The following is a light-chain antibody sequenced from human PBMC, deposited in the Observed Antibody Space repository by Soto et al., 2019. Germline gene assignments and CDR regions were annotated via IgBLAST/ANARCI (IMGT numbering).Light chain of an antibody. J-gene: IGLJ2*01. CDR2: DVS. Sequence: QSALTQPASVSGSPGQSSTISCTGTSSDVGGYNYVSWYQQHPGKAPKLMIYDVSNRPSGVSNRFYGSKSGNTATLTISGLQAEDEADYYCSSYTSSSTLVVFGGGTKVTVL. CDR3: SSYTSSSTLVV. CDR1: SSDVGGYNY. V-gene: IGLV2-14*01.